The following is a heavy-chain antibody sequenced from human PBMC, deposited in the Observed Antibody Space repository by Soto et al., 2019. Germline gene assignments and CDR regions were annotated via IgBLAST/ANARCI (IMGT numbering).Heavy chain of an antibody. CDR2: IRSKANSYAT. CDR3: TGPKAYCGGDCSAFDI. Sequence: PWGSLRLSCSASGFTFSGSAMHWFRQASGKGLEWVGRIRSKANSYATAYAASVKGRFTISRDDSENTAYLQMNSLKTEDTAVYYCTGPKAYCGGDCSAFDIWGQGTMVTVSS. V-gene: IGHV3-73*01. CDR1: GFTFSGSA. J-gene: IGHJ3*02. D-gene: IGHD2-21*02.